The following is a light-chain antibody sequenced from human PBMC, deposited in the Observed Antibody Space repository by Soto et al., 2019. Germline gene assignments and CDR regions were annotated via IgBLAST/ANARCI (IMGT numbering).Light chain of an antibody. V-gene: IGLV2-8*01. Sequence: QPVLTQPPSASGSPGQSVTISCTGTSSDVGGYNYVSWYQQHPGKPPKLMIYEVTKRPSGVPARFSGSKSGNTASLTVSGLQAEDEADYYCSTYTGSTSVYVFGTGTKVTVL. CDR3: STYTGSTSVYV. CDR2: EVT. CDR1: SSDVGGYNY. J-gene: IGLJ1*01.